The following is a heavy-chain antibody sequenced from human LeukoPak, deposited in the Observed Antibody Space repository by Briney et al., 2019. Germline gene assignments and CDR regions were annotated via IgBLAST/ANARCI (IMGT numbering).Heavy chain of an antibody. J-gene: IGHJ6*03. CDR3: ARAGSITIFGAIIPDYYYMDV. Sequence: ASVKLSCKPSGYTFTRYYMHCVRRAPGQGLEWRGWINPDSGGTNYAQNFQGRVTLTRDTSISTAYMELSRLRSDDTAVYYCARAGSITIFGAIIPDYYYMDVWGKGTTVTVSS. V-gene: IGHV1-2*02. D-gene: IGHD3-3*01. CDR2: INPDSGGT. CDR1: GYTFTRYY.